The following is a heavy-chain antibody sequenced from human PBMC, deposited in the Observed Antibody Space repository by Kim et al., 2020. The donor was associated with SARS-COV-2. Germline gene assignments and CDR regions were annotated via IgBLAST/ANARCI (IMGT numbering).Heavy chain of an antibody. V-gene: IGHV3-33*05. CDR2: ISYDGSNK. J-gene: IGHJ6*02. CDR3: ARAQQPSGDYYYYYGMDV. Sequence: GGSLRLSCAASGFTFSSYGMHWVRQAPGKGLEWVAVISYDGSNKYYADSVKGRFTISRDNSKNTLYLQMNSLRAEDTAVYYCARAQQPSGDYYYYYGMDVWGQGTTVTVSS. CDR1: GFTFSSYG. D-gene: IGHD6-13*01.